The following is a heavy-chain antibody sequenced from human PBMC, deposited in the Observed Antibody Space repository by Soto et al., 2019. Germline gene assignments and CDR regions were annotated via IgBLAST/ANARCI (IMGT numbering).Heavy chain of an antibody. V-gene: IGHV1-46*01. Sequence: ASVKVSCKASGYTFTSYYMHWVRQAPGQGLEWMGIINPSGGSTSYAQKFQGRVTMTRDTSTSTVYMELSSLRSEDTAVYYCARRVDTAMVTVYYYYGMDVWGQGTTVTVSS. CDR1: GYTFTSYY. D-gene: IGHD5-18*01. CDR2: INPSGGST. CDR3: ARRVDTAMVTVYYYYGMDV. J-gene: IGHJ6*02.